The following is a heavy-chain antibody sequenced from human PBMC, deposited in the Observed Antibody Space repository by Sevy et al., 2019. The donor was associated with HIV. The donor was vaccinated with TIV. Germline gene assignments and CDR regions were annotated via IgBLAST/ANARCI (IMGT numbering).Heavy chain of an antibody. CDR3: ARDGTSSWYGFDY. D-gene: IGHD6-13*01. Sequence: GGSLRLSCAASGFTFSNYAMHWVRQAPGKGLEWVAVISFDGSNKYYADSVKGRFTISRDNSKNMLYLQTNSLRTEDTALYYCARDGTSSWYGFDYWGQGTLVTVSS. CDR2: ISFDGSNK. CDR1: GFTFSNYA. J-gene: IGHJ4*02. V-gene: IGHV3-30-3*01.